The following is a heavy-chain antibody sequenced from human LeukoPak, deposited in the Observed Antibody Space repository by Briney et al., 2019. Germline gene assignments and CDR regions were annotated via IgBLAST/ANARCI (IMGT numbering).Heavy chain of an antibody. CDR3: ARGEYQLPQGN. CDR1: GFTVSSNY. J-gene: IGHJ4*02. D-gene: IGHD2-2*01. V-gene: IGHV3-66*02. Sequence: PGGSLRLSCAASGFTVSSNYMSWVRQAPGKGLEWVSVIYSGGSTYYADSVKGRFTISRDNSKNTLYLQMNSLRAEDTAAYYCARGEYQLPQGNWGQGTLVTVSS. CDR2: IYSGGST.